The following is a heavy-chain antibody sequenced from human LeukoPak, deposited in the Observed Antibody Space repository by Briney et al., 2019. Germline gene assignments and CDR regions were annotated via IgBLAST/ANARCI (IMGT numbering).Heavy chain of an antibody. J-gene: IGHJ5*02. CDR3: ARNSAVATSRSWFDP. CDR1: AGTISNYY. D-gene: IGHD6-19*01. V-gene: IGHV4-59*08. Sequence: PSETLSLTCSAFAGTISNYYWSWIRQAPGKGLEWIGYAYYSGSNNYNPSRESRVTISVDTSKNQLSQKLSAVTAADTAVYYCARNSAVATSRSWFDPGGEGTVVTVSS. CDR2: AYYSGSN.